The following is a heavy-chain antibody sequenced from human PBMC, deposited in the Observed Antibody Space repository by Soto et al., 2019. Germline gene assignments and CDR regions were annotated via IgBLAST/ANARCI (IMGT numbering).Heavy chain of an antibody. V-gene: IGHV1-46*01. J-gene: IGHJ4*02. CDR3: ARVQGMYYDFWSAAGSTFDY. CDR1: GYTFTSYY. Sequence: ASVKVSCKASGYTFTSYYMHWVRQAPGQGLEWMGIINPSGGSTSYAQKFQGRVTMTRDTSTSTVYMELSSLRSEDTAVYYCARVQGMYYDFWSAAGSTFDYWGQGTLVTVSS. D-gene: IGHD3-3*01. CDR2: INPSGGST.